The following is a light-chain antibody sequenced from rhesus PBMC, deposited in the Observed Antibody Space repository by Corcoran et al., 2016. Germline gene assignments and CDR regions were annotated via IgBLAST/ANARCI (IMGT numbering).Light chain of an antibody. V-gene: IGKV4-1*02. CDR1: RSLLSTANNKNS. CDR3: QQYYSSPVT. J-gene: IGKJ4*01. Sequence: DVVMTQSPDSLAVSLGETVTINCKSSRSLLSTANNKNSLAWYHQKPGKPPKLGLYWASTREAGVPDGFRGSGCGSGFTLTISDLQADDVGVYYCQQYYSSPVTFGGGTKVEI. CDR2: WAS.